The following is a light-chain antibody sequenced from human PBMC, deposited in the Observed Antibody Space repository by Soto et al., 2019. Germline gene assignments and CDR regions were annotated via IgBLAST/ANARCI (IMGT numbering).Light chain of an antibody. V-gene: IGKV3-15*01. J-gene: IGKJ1*01. Sequence: EVVMTQSPATLSLSPGERATLSCRASQSVRTNLAWYQQRPGQAPRFLIYGASNRVTAVPARFSGSEFGTEFTLTISSLESEDFGVYYCQQYDNWPPTFGEGTKVDI. CDR3: QQYDNWPPT. CDR2: GAS. CDR1: QSVRTN.